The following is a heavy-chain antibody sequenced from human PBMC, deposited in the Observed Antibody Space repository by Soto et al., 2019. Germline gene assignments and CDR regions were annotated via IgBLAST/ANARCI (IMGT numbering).Heavy chain of an antibody. CDR1: GVTFSSYG. Sequence: QVQLVESGGGVVQPGRSLRLSCAASGVTFSSYGMHWVRQAPGKWLEWVAVISYDGSNKYYADSVKGRFTISRDNSKNTLYLQMNSLRAEDTAVYYCAKDLGYSYSSFDYWGQGTLVTVSS. CDR3: AKDLGYSYSSFDY. V-gene: IGHV3-30*18. CDR2: ISYDGSNK. J-gene: IGHJ4*02. D-gene: IGHD5-18*01.